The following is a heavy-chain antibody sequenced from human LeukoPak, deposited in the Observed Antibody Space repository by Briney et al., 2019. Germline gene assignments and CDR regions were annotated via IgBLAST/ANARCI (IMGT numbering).Heavy chain of an antibody. CDR3: ALRQWLVDY. D-gene: IGHD6-19*01. CDR1: GYTFIGYY. J-gene: IGHJ4*02. V-gene: IGHV1-2*02. CDR2: INPNSGGT. Sequence: ASVKVSCKASGYTFIGYYMHWVRQAPGQGLEWMGWINPNSGGTNYAQKFQGRVTMTRDTSISTDYMELSRLRSDDTAVYYCALRQWLVDYWGQGTLVTVSS.